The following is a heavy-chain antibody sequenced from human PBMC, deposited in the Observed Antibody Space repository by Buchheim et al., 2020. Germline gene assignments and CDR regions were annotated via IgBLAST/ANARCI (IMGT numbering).Heavy chain of an antibody. CDR2: ISYDGSNK. CDR3: ARDISGMDV. J-gene: IGHJ6*02. V-gene: IGHV3-30*04. CDR1: GFTFSSYA. D-gene: IGHD3-9*01. Sequence: QVQLVESGGGVVQPGRSLRLSCAASGFTFSSYAMHWVRQAPGKGLEWVAVISYDGSNKYYADSVKGRFTISRDNSNNMAYLQMNSLRTEDTALYYCARDISGMDVWGQGTT.